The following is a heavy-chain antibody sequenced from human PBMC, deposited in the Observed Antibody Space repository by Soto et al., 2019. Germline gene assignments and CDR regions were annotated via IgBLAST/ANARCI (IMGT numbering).Heavy chain of an antibody. CDR3: AKEKSSSWSTDY. D-gene: IGHD6-6*01. CDR2: ISSDGSDK. Sequence: QVQLVESGGGVVQPGRSLRLSCAVSGFTFRTYGMHWVRQAPGKGLEWVAVISSDGSDKHYADSVKGRFTISRDNSKNMLYLQMTSMIAEDTAVYYCAKEKSSSWSTDYWGQGTLVTVSS. J-gene: IGHJ4*02. CDR1: GFTFRTYG. V-gene: IGHV3-30*18.